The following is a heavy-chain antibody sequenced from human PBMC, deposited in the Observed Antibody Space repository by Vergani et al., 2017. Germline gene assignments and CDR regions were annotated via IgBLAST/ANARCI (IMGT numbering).Heavy chain of an antibody. D-gene: IGHD3-16*01. CDR2: INPNSGGT. V-gene: IGHV1-2*02. J-gene: IGHJ4*02. CDR1: GYTFTGYY. CDR3: ARDWGQYDY. Sequence: QVQLVQSGAEVKKPGASVKVSCKASGYTFTGYYMHWVRQAPGQGLEWMGWINPNSGGTNYAQKFQGRVTITADKSTSTAYMELSSLRSEDTAVYYCARDWGQYDYWGQGTLVTVSS.